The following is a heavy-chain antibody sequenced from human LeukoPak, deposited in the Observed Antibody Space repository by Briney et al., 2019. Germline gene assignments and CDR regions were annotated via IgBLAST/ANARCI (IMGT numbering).Heavy chain of an antibody. V-gene: IGHV1-2*02. CDR2: INPNSGGT. CDR3: ARGGHRRYYYTSGSAFDP. Sequence: ASVKVSCKASGYTFTGYYMHWVRQAPGQGLEWMGWINPNSGGTNYAQKFQGRVTMTRDTSISTAYMELSRLSSNDTAVYYCARGGHRRYYYTSGSAFDPWGQGTLVTVSS. D-gene: IGHD3-10*01. J-gene: IGHJ5*02. CDR1: GYTFTGYY.